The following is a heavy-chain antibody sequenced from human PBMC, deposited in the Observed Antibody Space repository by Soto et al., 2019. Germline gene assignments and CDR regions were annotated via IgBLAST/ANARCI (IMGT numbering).Heavy chain of an antibody. Sequence: GGSLRLSCAASGFXVSSNYMSWVRQAPGKGLEWVSVIYSGGSTYYADSVKGRFTISRDNSKNTLYLQMNSLRAEDTAVYYCAREGDSSGSGNYYYGMDVWGQGTTVTVSS. CDR1: GFXVSSNY. CDR3: AREGDSSGSGNYYYGMDV. CDR2: IYSGGST. J-gene: IGHJ6*02. V-gene: IGHV3-66*01. D-gene: IGHD6-19*01.